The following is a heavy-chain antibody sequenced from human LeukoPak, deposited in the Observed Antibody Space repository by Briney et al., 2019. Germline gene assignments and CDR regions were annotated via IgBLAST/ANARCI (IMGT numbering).Heavy chain of an antibody. V-gene: IGHV4-34*01. D-gene: IGHD3-3*01. J-gene: IGHJ4*02. CDR3: ARGRITTFGVVIPLDY. Sequence: PSETLSLTCGVYGGSFSAYYWSWIRQAPGKGLEWIGEINHRGSTNYNPSLKSRVTISLDTSENQFSLKLSSVTAADTAVYYCARGRITTFGVVIPLDYWGQGALVTVSS. CDR2: INHRGST. CDR1: GGSFSAYY.